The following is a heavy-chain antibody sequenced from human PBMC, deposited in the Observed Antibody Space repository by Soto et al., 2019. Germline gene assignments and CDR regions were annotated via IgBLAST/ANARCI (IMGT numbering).Heavy chain of an antibody. D-gene: IGHD6-13*01. J-gene: IGHJ6*03. CDR2: IYYSGST. V-gene: IGHV4-59*01. Sequence: SETLSLTCTVSGGSISSYYWSWIRQPPGKGLEWIGYIYYSGSTNYNPSVKGRFTISRDNSKNTLYLQMNSLRAEDTAVYYCAKELIAAAGHYYMDVWGKGTTVTAP. CDR1: GGSISSYY. CDR3: AKELIAAAGHYYMDV.